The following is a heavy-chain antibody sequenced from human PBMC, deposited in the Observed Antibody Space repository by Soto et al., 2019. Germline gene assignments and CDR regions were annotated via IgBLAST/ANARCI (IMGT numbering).Heavy chain of an antibody. D-gene: IGHD1-7*01. CDR3: ARDLLELTRYYGMDV. Sequence: EVQLLESGGGLVQPGGSLRLSCAASGFTFSSYAMSWVRQAPGKGLEWVSAISGSGGSTYYADSVKGRFTISRDNAKNSLYLQMNSLRAEDTAVYYCARDLLELTRYYGMDVWGQGTTVTVSS. J-gene: IGHJ6*02. CDR2: ISGSGGST. V-gene: IGHV3-23*01. CDR1: GFTFSSYA.